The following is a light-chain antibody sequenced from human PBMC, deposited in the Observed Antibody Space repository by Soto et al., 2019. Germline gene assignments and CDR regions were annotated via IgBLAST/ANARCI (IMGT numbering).Light chain of an antibody. CDR3: QQYCSSPWT. CDR1: QSVSSSY. CDR2: GAS. V-gene: IGKV3-20*01. J-gene: IGKJ1*01. Sequence: EIVLTQPPGTRSLSPGERATLSCRASQSVSSSYLAWYQQKPGQARRPLIYGASSSASGIPDSFSGSGSVTDFTNTISRLGPQDFALYYCQQYCSSPWTFGQGTKVQIK.